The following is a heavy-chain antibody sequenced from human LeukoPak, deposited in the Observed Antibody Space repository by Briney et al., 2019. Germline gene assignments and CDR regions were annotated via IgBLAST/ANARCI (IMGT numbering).Heavy chain of an antibody. CDR3: ARGCSSTSCYDAFDI. V-gene: IGHV4-59*01. D-gene: IGHD2-2*01. CDR1: GGSISSYY. J-gene: IGHJ3*02. CDR2: IYYSGST. Sequence: SETLSLTCTVSGGSISSYYWSWIRQPPGKGLEWVGYIYYSGSTNYNPSLKSRVTISVDTSKNQFSLKLSSVTAADTAVYYCARGCSSTSCYDAFDIWGRGTMVTVSS.